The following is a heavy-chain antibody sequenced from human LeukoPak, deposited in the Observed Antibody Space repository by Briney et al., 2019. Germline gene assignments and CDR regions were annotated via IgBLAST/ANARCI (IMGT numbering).Heavy chain of an antibody. CDR3: ARGPYCSSTSCYGGAFDI. Sequence: GGSLRLSCAASGFTFSSYAMSWVRQAPGKGLEWVANIKQDGSEKYYVDSVKGRFTISRGNAKNSLYLQMNSLRAEDTAVYYCARGPYCSSTSCYGGAFDIWGQGTMVTVSS. J-gene: IGHJ3*02. D-gene: IGHD2-2*01. V-gene: IGHV3-7*01. CDR2: IKQDGSEK. CDR1: GFTFSSYA.